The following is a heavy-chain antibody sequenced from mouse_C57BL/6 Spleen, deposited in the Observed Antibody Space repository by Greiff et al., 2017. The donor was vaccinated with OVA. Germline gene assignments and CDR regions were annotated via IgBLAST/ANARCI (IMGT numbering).Heavy chain of an antibody. J-gene: IGHJ2*01. Sequence: QVQLKQSGAELARPGASVKLSCKASGYTFTSYGISWVKQRTGQGLEWIGEIYPRSGKTYYNEKFKGKATLTADKSSSTAYMELRSLTSEDSAVYFCARPGDIITTVVYFDYWGQGTTLTVSS. CDR2: IYPRSGKT. D-gene: IGHD1-1*01. CDR3: ARPGDIITTVVYFDY. CDR1: GYTFTSYG. V-gene: IGHV1-81*01.